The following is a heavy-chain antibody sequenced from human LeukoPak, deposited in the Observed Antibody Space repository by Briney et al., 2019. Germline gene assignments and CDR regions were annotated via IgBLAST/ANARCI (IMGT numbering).Heavy chain of an antibody. CDR3: ARARRSAAAGGVHFDY. CDR2: INPNSGGT. V-gene: IGHV1-2*04. CDR1: GYTFTGYY. D-gene: IGHD6-13*01. J-gene: IGHJ4*02. Sequence: EASVKVSCKASGYTFTGYYMHWVRQAPGQGLEWMGWINPNSGGTNYAQKFQGWVTMTRDTSISTAYMELSRLRSDDTAVYYCARARRSAAAGGVHFDYWGQGTLVTVSS.